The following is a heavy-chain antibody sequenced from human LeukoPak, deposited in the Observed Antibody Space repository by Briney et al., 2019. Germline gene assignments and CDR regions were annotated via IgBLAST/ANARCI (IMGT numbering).Heavy chain of an antibody. CDR1: GFTFSSYS. Sequence: GGSLRLSCAASGFTFSSYSMSWVRQAPGKGLEWVSSINWGSNHIYYADAVQGRFTISRDNAKNSLYLQMNSLRAEDTAIYYCARDNSGWSRDYWGQGTLVTVSS. CDR3: ARDNSGWSRDY. J-gene: IGHJ4*02. V-gene: IGHV3-21*06. D-gene: IGHD6-19*01. CDR2: INWGSNHI.